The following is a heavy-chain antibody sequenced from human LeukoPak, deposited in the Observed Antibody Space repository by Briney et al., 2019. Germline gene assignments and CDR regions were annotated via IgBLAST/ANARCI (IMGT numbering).Heavy chain of an antibody. J-gene: IGHJ4*02. D-gene: IGHD3-9*01. CDR2: ISYDESNK. V-gene: IGHV3-30-3*01. CDR3: ARGPYDILTGYYSPHFDY. Sequence: GGSLRLSCVASGFSFSSSAMHWVRRAPGKGLEWVAVISYDESNKYNADSAKGQFTISRDNPKNTVYLQMDSLRAEDTAVYYCARGPYDILTGYYSPHFDYWGQGTLVTVSS. CDR1: GFSFSSSA.